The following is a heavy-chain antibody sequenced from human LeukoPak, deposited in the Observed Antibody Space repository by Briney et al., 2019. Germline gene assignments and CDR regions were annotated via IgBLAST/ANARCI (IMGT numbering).Heavy chain of an antibody. CDR2: INHSGST. CDR1: GGSFSGYY. CDR3: ARVQVVITAFDI. D-gene: IGHD3-22*01. V-gene: IGHV4-34*01. J-gene: IGHJ3*02. Sequence: SETLSLTCAVYGGSFSGYYWSWIRQPPGKGLEWIGEINHSGSTNYNPSLKSRVTISVDTSKNQFSLKLSSVTAADTAVYYCARVQVVITAFDIWGQGTMVTVSS.